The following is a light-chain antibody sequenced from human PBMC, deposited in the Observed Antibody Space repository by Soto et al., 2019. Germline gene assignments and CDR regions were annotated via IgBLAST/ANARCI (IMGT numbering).Light chain of an antibody. CDR1: QSVRSRY. Sequence: EIVLTQSPGTLSLSPGERATLSCRASQSVRSRYLAWYQQKPGQAPRLLIYGASSRATGIPDRFSGSGSGTDFTLTITRLEPEDFGVYYCQQYGGSPPVTFGQGTKLEIK. CDR3: QQYGGSPPVT. V-gene: IGKV3-20*01. J-gene: IGKJ2*01. CDR2: GAS.